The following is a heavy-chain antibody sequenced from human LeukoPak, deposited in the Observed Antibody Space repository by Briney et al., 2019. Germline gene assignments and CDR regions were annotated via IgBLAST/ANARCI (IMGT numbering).Heavy chain of an antibody. CDR2: ISYDGSNN. Sequence: GGSLRLSCAASGFTVSSNYMSWVRQAPGKGLEWVALISYDGSNNYYADSVKGRFTISRDNSKNTLYLQMNSLRAEDTAVYYCAKPRSITAGTFDIWGRGTMVTVSS. CDR1: GFTVSSNY. D-gene: IGHD3-10*01. J-gene: IGHJ3*02. CDR3: AKPRSITAGTFDI. V-gene: IGHV3-30*18.